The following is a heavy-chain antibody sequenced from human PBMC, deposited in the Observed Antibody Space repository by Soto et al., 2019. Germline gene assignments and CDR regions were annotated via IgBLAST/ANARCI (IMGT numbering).Heavy chain of an antibody. CDR1: GYTFTSYY. CDR2: INPSGGST. Sequence: ASVKVSCKASGYTFTSYYMHWVRQAPGQGLEWMGIINPSGGSTSYAQKFQGRVTMTRDTSTSTVYMELSSLRSEDTAVYYCAREYYYGSGSREPNYYYYYGMDVWGQGPTVTVSS. D-gene: IGHD3-10*01. J-gene: IGHJ6*02. V-gene: IGHV1-46*01. CDR3: AREYYYGSGSREPNYYYYYGMDV.